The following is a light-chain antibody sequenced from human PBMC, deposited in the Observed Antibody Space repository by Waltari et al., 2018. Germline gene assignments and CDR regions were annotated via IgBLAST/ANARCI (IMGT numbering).Light chain of an antibody. CDR2: AAS. Sequence: DIQMTQSPSSLSASVGDRVTITCRASLGISNSLAWYQQKPGKAPKRLLYAASKLESGVPSKFSGSRSETDYTLTISSLQPEEFATYYCQQYYTTPSITFGQGTRVEIK. CDR3: QQYYTTPSIT. CDR1: LGISNS. J-gene: IGKJ5*01. V-gene: IGKV1-NL1*01.